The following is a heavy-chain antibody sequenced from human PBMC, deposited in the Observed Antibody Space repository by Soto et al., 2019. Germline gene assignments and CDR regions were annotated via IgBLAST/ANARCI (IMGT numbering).Heavy chain of an antibody. Sequence: GASQKISCVGSGYGSTNYWITWVRQMPGKGLARMGRIDPSDSYTNYSPSFQCLVILSADKSIRTVYLSWSRLKASDTATVYSARHRSSRDSSSLFGVWGRGTMVTIAS. CDR3: ARHRSSRDSSSLFGV. V-gene: IGHV5-10-1*01. J-gene: IGHJ3*01. CDR2: IDPSDSYT. D-gene: IGHD6-6*01. CDR1: GYGSTNYW.